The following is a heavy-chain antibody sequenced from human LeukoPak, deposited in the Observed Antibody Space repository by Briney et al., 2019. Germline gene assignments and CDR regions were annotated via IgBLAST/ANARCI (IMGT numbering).Heavy chain of an antibody. J-gene: IGHJ4*02. CDR2: IYYSGST. Sequence: SKTLSLTCTVSGGSISSSSYYWGWIRQPPGKGLERIGSIYYSGSTYYNPSLKSRVTISVDTSKNQFSLKLSSVTAADTAVYYCASPELLDKHSFDYWGQGTLVTVSS. CDR1: GGSISSSSYY. D-gene: IGHD1-26*01. V-gene: IGHV4-39*01. CDR3: ASPELLDKHSFDY.